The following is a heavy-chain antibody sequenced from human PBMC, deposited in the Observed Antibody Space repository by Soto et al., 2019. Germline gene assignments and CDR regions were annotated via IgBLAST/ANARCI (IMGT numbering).Heavy chain of an antibody. V-gene: IGHV3-48*01. D-gene: IGHD2-2*01. CDR2: ISSSSNSI. J-gene: IGHJ4*02. Sequence: EVQLVESGGGLVQPGGSLRLSCAASGFTFSSYSMNWVRQAPGKGLVWVSYISSSSNSIYYAASVKGRFTISRDKAKNSLHLQMNSLRAEDTAVYYCAIPVGFSTTSCLRWGQGTLVTVSS. CDR3: AIPVGFSTTSCLR. CDR1: GFTFSSYS.